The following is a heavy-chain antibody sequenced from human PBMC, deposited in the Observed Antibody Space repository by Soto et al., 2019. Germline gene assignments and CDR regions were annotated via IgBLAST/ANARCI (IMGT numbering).Heavy chain of an antibody. V-gene: IGHV1-18*01. Sequence: ASVKVSCKASGYTFTNYGISWVRQAPGQGLEWMGWISAYNGNTNYAQKLQGRVTMTTDTSTSTAYMELRSLRSDDTAVYYCARGGSGSYSQNWFDPWGQGTLVTVSS. CDR1: GYTFTNYG. CDR2: ISAYNGNT. J-gene: IGHJ5*02. D-gene: IGHD3-10*01. CDR3: ARGGSGSYSQNWFDP.